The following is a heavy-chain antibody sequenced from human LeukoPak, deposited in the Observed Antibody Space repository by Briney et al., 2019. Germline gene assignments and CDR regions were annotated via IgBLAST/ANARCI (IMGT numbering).Heavy chain of an antibody. J-gene: IGHJ3*02. CDR1: GGSFSGYY. CDR3: ARVPSPVLRFLEWSNDAFDI. Sequence: SSETLSLTCAVYGGSFSGYYWSWIRQPPGKGLEWIGEINNSGSTKYNPSLKSRVTISVDKYKKKLSQKQRYVTAADTAVYYCARVPSPVLRFLEWSNDAFDIWGQGTMVTVSS. V-gene: IGHV4-34*01. D-gene: IGHD3-3*01. CDR2: INNSGST.